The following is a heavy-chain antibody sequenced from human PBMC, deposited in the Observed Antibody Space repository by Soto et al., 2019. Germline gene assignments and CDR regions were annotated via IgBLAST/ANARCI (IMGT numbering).Heavy chain of an antibody. V-gene: IGHV4-31*03. CDR2: IYYSGST. J-gene: IGHJ3*02. CDR1: GGSISSGGYY. D-gene: IGHD5-12*01. Sequence: SETLSLTCTVSGGSISSGGYYWSWIRQHPGKGLEWIGHIYYSGSTYYNPSLKSRVTISVDTSKNQFSLKLSSVTAADTAVYYCARDKSGYGPATAFDIWGQGTMVTVSS. CDR3: ARDKSGYGPATAFDI.